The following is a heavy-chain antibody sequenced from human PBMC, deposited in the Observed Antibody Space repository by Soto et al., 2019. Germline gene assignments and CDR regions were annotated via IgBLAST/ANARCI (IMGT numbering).Heavy chain of an antibody. CDR1: GFTFSSYA. CDR3: ARDLEVAVAGA. V-gene: IGHV3-30-3*01. CDR2: ISYDGGNK. Sequence: QVQLVESGGGVVQPGRSLRLSCAASGFTFSSYAMHWVRQAPGKGLEWVAVISYDGGNKYYADSVKGRFTISRDNSKSTLYLQMNSLRAEDTAVYYCARDLEVAVAGAWGQGTLVTVSS. J-gene: IGHJ5*02. D-gene: IGHD6-19*01.